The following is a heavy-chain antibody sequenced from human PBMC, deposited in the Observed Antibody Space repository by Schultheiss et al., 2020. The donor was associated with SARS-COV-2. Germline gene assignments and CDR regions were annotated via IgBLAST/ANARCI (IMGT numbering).Heavy chain of an antibody. CDR2: IYYSGST. CDR3: ARDLKGYYDSSGWKYYFDY. D-gene: IGHD3-22*01. J-gene: IGHJ4*02. Sequence: SETLSLTCTVSGGSISSGGYYWSWIRQHPGKGLEWIGYIYYSGSTYYNPSLKSRVTISVDTSKNQFSLKLSSVTAADTAVYYCARDLKGYYDSSGWKYYFDYWGQGTLVTVSS. V-gene: IGHV4-31*03. CDR1: GGSISSGGYY.